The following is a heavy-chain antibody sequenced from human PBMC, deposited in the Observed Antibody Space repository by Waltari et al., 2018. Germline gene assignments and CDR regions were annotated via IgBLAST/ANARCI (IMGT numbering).Heavy chain of an antibody. CDR1: GGTFSSYA. CDR3: YHDHDFWSGPGGRPPGWFDP. D-gene: IGHD3-3*01. V-gene: IGHV1-69*12. Sequence: QVQLVQSGAEVKKPGSSVKVSCKASGGTFSSYAISWVRQAPGQGLEWMGGIIPIFGTANYAQKCQGRVTITADESTSTAYMELSSLRSEDTAVYYCYHDHDFWSGPGGRPPGWFDPWGQGTLVTVSS. CDR2: IIPIFGTA. J-gene: IGHJ5*02.